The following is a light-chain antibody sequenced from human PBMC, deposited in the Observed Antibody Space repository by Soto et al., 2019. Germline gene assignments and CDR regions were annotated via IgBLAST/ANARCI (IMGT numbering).Light chain of an antibody. J-gene: IGKJ1*01. CDR2: AAS. CDR1: QSISSY. Sequence: DIQMTDSPSSLSASIGDRVTITCRASQSISSYLNWYQQKPGKAPKLLIYAASSLQSGVPPRFSGSGSGTDFTLAISSLQPEDSATYYCLQDNSYPWTFGQGTKVDIK. CDR3: LQDNSYPWT. V-gene: IGKV1-39*01.